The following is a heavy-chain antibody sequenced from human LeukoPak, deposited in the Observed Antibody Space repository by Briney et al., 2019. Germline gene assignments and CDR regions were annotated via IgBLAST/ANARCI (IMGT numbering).Heavy chain of an antibody. CDR3: ARGSGAVADYYYYMEV. V-gene: IGHV3-21*01. Sequence: GGSLRLSCAASGFTFSSYSMNWVRQAPGKGLEWVSSLSGSSGYIYHADSVKGRFTISRDNAKNSLYLQMNSLRAKDTAVYYCARGSGAVADYYYYMEVWGKGTTVTVSS. J-gene: IGHJ6*03. CDR2: LSGSSGYI. CDR1: GFTFSSYS. D-gene: IGHD6-19*01.